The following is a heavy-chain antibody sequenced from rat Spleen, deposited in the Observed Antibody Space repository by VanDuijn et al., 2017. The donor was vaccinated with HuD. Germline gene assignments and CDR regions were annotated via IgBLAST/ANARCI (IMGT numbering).Heavy chain of an antibody. CDR2: ISYDGGNT. J-gene: IGHJ2*01. D-gene: IGHD1-11*01. CDR3: ATNYGGFPPYYFDY. V-gene: IGHV5-20*01. Sequence: EVQLVESGGGLVQPGRSMKLSCAASGFTFSSFAMAWVRQAPTKGLEWVASISYDGGNTYYRDSVKGRFTISRDKAKSSLYLQMDSLRSEDTSTYYGATNYGGFPPYYFDYWGQGVMVTVSS. CDR1: GFTFSSFA.